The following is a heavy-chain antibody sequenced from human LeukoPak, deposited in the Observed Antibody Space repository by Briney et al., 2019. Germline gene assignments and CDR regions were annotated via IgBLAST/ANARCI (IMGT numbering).Heavy chain of an antibody. CDR3: ARAGLGTYYGTYYFDY. J-gene: IGHJ4*02. CDR2: IYYSGST. CDR1: GGSISSSSYY. D-gene: IGHD1-26*01. Sequence: SQTLSLTCTVSGGSISSSSYYWGWIRQPPGKGLEWIGSIYYSGSTYYNPSLKSRVTISVDTSKNQFSLKLSPVTAADTAVCYCARAGLGTYYGTYYFDYWGQGTLVTASS. V-gene: IGHV4-39*01.